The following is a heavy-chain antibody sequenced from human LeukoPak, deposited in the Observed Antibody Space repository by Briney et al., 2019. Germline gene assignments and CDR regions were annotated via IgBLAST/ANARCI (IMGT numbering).Heavy chain of an antibody. CDR3: ARDWGYGDSEYNWFDP. CDR1: GYTFTSYY. CDR2: INPSGGST. Sequence: GASVKVSCKASGYTFTSYYMHWVRQAPGQGLEWMGIINPSGGSTSYAQKFQGRVTMTRDTSTSTVYMELSSLRSEDTAVYYCARDWGYGDSEYNWFDPWGQGTLVTLSS. V-gene: IGHV1-46*01. J-gene: IGHJ5*02. D-gene: IGHD4-17*01.